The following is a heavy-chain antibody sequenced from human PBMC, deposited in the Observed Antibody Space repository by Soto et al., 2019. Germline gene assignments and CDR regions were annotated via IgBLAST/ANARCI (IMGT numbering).Heavy chain of an antibody. Sequence: PSETLSLTCGVYGESFSVYYWSWIRQPPGKVLEWIGEINHSGSTNYNPSLKSRVTISVDTSKNHLSLKLSSVTAADTAVYYCAREKHPWVAVPVRQLKSTWWFDSWGQGTLVTVSS. CDR2: INHSGST. CDR1: GESFSVYY. D-gene: IGHD6-19*01. J-gene: IGHJ5*01. V-gene: IGHV4-34*01. CDR3: AREKHPWVAVPVRQLKSTWWFDS.